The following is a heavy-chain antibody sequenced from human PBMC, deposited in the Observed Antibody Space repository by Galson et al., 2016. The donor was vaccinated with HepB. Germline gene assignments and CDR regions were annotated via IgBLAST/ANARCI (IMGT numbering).Heavy chain of an antibody. CDR1: GFSFRFNA. CDR3: AREGFGGFDI. V-gene: IGHV3-30-3*01. CDR2: ISNDGGTQ. Sequence: SLRLSCAASGFSFRFNAMHWVRQAPGKGLEWVAVISNDGGTQYYVDSVRGRFTISRDNSKNTLYLQMNSLRAEDTAVYYCAREGFGGFDIWGQGTLVTVSS. J-gene: IGHJ3*02. D-gene: IGHD4-23*01.